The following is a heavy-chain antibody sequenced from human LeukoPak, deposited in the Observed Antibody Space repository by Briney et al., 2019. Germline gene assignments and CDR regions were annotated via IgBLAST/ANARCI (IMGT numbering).Heavy chain of an antibody. V-gene: IGHV3-23*01. Sequence: GGSLRLSCAASGFTFSSYGMSWVRQAPGKGLEWVSAISGSGGSTYYADSVKGRFTISRDNSKNTLYLQMNSLRVEDTALYYCAREMYSSGWLNAFDIWGQGTMVTVSS. J-gene: IGHJ3*02. CDR3: AREMYSSGWLNAFDI. CDR2: ISGSGGST. D-gene: IGHD6-19*01. CDR1: GFTFSSYG.